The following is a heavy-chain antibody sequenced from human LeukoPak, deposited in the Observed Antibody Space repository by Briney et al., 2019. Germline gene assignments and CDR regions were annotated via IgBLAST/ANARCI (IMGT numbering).Heavy chain of an antibody. J-gene: IGHJ5*02. V-gene: IGHV1-69*05. CDR3: ARGETILNWFDP. CDR2: IIPIFGTA. Sequence: SVKVSCKASGGTISSYAISWVRQAPGQGLEWMGGIIPIFGTANYAQKFQDIVTITTDESTNTVYMELSSLRSEDTAVYYCARGETILNWFDPWGQGTLVTVSS. D-gene: IGHD1-1*01. CDR1: GGTISSYA.